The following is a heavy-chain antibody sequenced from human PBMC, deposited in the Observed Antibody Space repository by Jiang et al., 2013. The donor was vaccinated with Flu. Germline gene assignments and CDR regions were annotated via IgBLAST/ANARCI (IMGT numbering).Heavy chain of an antibody. CDR2: ISYTGNT. CDR1: SGGSYY. CDR3: ARDMGSRGSNWFDP. V-gene: IGHV4-61*01. D-gene: IGHD2-2*01. J-gene: IGHJ5*02. Sequence: SGGSYYWSWIRQPPGKGLEWIGYISYTGNTNYNPSLKSRVTISVDTSKNQFSLRLTSVTAADTAVYFCARDMGSRGSNWFDPWGQGTLVTVSS.